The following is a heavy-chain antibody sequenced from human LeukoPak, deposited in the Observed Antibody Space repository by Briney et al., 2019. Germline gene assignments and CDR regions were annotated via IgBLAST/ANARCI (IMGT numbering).Heavy chain of an antibody. Sequence: GGSLRLSCAASGFTFSSYGMHWVRQAPGKGLEWVAFIRYDGSNKYYADSVKGRFTISRDNSKNTVYLQMNSLRAEDTAVYYCAKERDTAMVTIDYWGQGTLVTVPS. CDR2: IRYDGSNK. CDR3: AKERDTAMVTIDY. V-gene: IGHV3-30*02. D-gene: IGHD5-18*01. CDR1: GFTFSSYG. J-gene: IGHJ4*02.